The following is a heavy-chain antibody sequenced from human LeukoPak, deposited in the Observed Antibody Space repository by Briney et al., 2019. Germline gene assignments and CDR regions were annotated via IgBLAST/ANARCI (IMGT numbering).Heavy chain of an antibody. D-gene: IGHD6-13*01. V-gene: IGHV3-9*01. Sequence: SLRLSCAASGLTFDDYAMHWVRQAPGKGLEWVSGISWNSGSIGYADSVKGRFTISRDNAKNSLYLQMNSLRAEDTALYYCAKDKYSSSWYAAIDYWGQGTLVTVSS. CDR1: GLTFDDYA. CDR2: ISWNSGSI. J-gene: IGHJ4*02. CDR3: AKDKYSSSWYAAIDY.